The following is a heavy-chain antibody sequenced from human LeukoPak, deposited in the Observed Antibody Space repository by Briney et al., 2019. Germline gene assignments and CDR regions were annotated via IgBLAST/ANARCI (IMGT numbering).Heavy chain of an antibody. J-gene: IGHJ4*02. CDR2: ISWNSGSI. V-gene: IGHV3-9*01. CDR1: GFTFDDYA. CDR3: AKPPRPGTGYRPRFEY. D-gene: IGHD1/OR15-1a*01. Sequence: GRSLRLSCAASGFTFDDYAMHWVRQAPGKGLEWVSGISWNSGSIGYADSVKGRFTISRDDSKNTLFLQMNSLRAEDTAVYYCAKPPRPGTGYRPRFEYWGQGTLVTVSS.